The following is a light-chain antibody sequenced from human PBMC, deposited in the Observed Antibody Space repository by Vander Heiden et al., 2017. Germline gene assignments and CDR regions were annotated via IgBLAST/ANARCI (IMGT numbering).Light chain of an antibody. CDR2: RDG. CDR1: NIGSKN. V-gene: IGLV3-9*01. Sequence: SYELTQPLSASAALGQTARITCVGSNIGSKNVHWYQQKPGQAPVLVIYRDGNRTSGIPERFSGSNSGNTATLTISRAQAGDEADYSCQVWDSSVAIFGGGTKLTVL. CDR3: QVWDSSVAI. J-gene: IGLJ2*01.